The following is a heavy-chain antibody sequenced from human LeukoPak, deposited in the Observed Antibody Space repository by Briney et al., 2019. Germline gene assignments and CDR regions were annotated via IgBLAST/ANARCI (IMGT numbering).Heavy chain of an antibody. CDR2: VNDSGNT. V-gene: IGHV4-59*01. CDR3: ARAATAYYYYGMDV. J-gene: IGHJ6*02. CDR1: GGSISSYY. D-gene: IGHD6-13*01. Sequence: SETLSLTCTVSGGSISSYYWSWIRQPPGKGLEWIGYVNDSGNTNYNPSLKSRVTISVDTSKNQFSLKLNSVTAADTAVYYCARAATAYYYYGMDVWGQGTTVTVSS.